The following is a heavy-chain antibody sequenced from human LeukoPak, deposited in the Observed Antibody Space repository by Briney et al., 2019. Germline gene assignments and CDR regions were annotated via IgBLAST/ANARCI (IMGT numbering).Heavy chain of an antibody. CDR1: GFTFSSYG. V-gene: IGHV3-23*01. CDR2: ISGSGGST. D-gene: IGHD5-18*01. Sequence: GGTLRLSCAASGFTFSSYGMSWVRQAPGKGLEWVSAISGSGGSTYYADSVKGRFTISRDNAENSLYLQMNSLRAEDTAVYYCARDPKQLWSFDYWGQGTLVTVSS. J-gene: IGHJ4*02. CDR3: ARDPKQLWSFDY.